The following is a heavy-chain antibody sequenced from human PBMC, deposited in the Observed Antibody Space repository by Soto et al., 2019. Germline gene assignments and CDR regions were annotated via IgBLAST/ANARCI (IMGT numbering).Heavy chain of an antibody. CDR1: GGSISSGGYS. CDR2: IYHSGST. CDR3: AREGNNQSKYYFDY. D-gene: IGHD3-10*01. V-gene: IGHV4-30-2*01. Sequence: NPSETLSLTCGVSGGSISSGGYSWSWIRQPPGKGLEWIWYIYHSGSTYYNPSLKSRVTISVDRSKNQFSLKLSSVTAADTAVYYCAREGNNQSKYYFDYWGQGTLVTVSS. J-gene: IGHJ4*02.